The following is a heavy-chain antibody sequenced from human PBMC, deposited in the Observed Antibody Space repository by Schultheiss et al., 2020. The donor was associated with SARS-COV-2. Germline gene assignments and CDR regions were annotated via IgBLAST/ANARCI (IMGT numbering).Heavy chain of an antibody. J-gene: IGHJ6*02. CDR3: ARDMIVVATTLWTYYYYYGMDV. D-gene: IGHD1-26*01. CDR1: GFTVSSNE. CDR2: ISGGST. V-gene: IGHV3-38-3*01. Sequence: GGSLRLSCAASGFTVSSNEMSWVRQAPGKGLEWVSSISGGSTYYADSRKGRFTISRDNSKNTLHLQMGSLRAEDMAVYYCARDMIVVATTLWTYYYYYGMDVWGQGTTVTVSS.